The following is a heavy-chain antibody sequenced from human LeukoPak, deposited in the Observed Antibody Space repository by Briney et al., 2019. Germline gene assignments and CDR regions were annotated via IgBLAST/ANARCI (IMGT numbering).Heavy chain of an antibody. CDR3: ARTSGWFLFDY. J-gene: IGHJ4*02. D-gene: IGHD6-19*01. Sequence: ASVKVSCKASGGTFSSYAISWVRQAPGQGLEWMGWINTNTGNPTYAQGFTGRFVFSLDTSVSTAYPQISSLKAEDTAVYYCARTSGWFLFDYWGQGTLVTVSS. CDR2: INTNTGNP. V-gene: IGHV7-4-1*02. CDR1: GGTFSSYA.